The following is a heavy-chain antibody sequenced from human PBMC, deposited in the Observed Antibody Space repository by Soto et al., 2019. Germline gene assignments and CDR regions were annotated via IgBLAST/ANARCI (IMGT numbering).Heavy chain of an antibody. J-gene: IGHJ4*02. CDR1: GFTFSNYD. Sequence: SLRLSCAVSGFTFSNYDMNWVRQAPGKGLEWVAVISYDGSNKNYVDSVKGRFTISRDDSKNTLYLQMNSLRAEDTAVYYCARDALKKNYYDSSGYYWGQGTQVTVSS. V-gene: IGHV3-30-3*01. D-gene: IGHD3-22*01. CDR2: ISYDGSNK. CDR3: ARDALKKNYYDSSGYY.